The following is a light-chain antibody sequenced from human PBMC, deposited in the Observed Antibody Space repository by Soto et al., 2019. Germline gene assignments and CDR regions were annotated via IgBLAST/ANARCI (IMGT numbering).Light chain of an antibody. CDR2: DAS. Sequence: EIVLTQSPATLSLSPGERATLSCGASQTVRSSYLAWYQQKAGLAPRLLIYDASSRATGIPDRFSGSGSGTDFTLTISRLEPEDFAVYYCQQYGRSPLTFGGGTKVE. V-gene: IGKV3D-20*01. CDR3: QQYGRSPLT. J-gene: IGKJ4*01. CDR1: QTVRSSY.